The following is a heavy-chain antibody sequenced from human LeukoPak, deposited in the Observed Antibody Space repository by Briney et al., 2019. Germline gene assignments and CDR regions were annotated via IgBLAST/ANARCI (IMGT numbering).Heavy chain of an antibody. CDR2: IYYSGYT. J-gene: IGHJ4*02. V-gene: IGHV4-59*01. CDR3: ARAVWGSPYFDY. CDR1: GGSISSYY. D-gene: IGHD3-16*01. Sequence: SETLSLTCTVSGGSISSYYWSWIRQPPGKGLEMIGYIYYSGYTNYNPSLKSRVTISVDTSKNQFSLKLSSVTAADTAVYYCARAVWGSPYFDYWGQGTLVTVSS.